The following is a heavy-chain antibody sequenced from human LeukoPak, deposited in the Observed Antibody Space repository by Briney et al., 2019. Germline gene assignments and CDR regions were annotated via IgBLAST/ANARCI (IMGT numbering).Heavy chain of an antibody. CDR2: INHSGST. CDR3: AWGNFSSGLDY. CDR1: GGSFSGYY. J-gene: IGHJ4*02. V-gene: IGHV4-34*01. D-gene: IGHD6-19*01. Sequence: PSETLSLICAVYGGSFSGYYWSWIRQPPGKGLEWIGEINHSGSTNYDPSLKSRVTISVDTSKNQFSLKLSSVTAADTAVYYCAWGNFSSGLDYWGQGTLVTVSS.